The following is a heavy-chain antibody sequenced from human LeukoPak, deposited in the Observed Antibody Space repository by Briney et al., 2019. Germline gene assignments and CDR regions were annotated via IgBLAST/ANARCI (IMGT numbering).Heavy chain of an antibody. CDR2: ISAYNGNT. J-gene: IGHJ4*02. Sequence: ASVKVSCKASGYTFNNYGMSWVRQAPGQGLEWMEWISAYNGNTDYAQKFKGRLTMTTDTSTSTAYMELRGLGSDDTAMYYCARDRSVNDYWGQGTLVTVTS. CDR1: GYTFNNYG. CDR3: ARDRSVNDY. V-gene: IGHV1-18*01. D-gene: IGHD3-3*01.